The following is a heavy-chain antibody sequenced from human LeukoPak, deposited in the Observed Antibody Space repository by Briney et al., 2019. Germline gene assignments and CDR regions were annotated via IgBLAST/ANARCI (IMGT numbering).Heavy chain of an antibody. J-gene: IGHJ4*02. V-gene: IGHV3-23*01. CDR2: ISGSGGST. CDR1: GFTFSSYS. CDR3: AKDPRIVFRLWARGHFDY. Sequence: SGGSLRLSCAASGFTFSSYSMNWVRQAPGKGLEWVSAISGSGGSTYYADSVKGRFTISRDNSQNPLYLQMNSLRAEDTAVYYCAKDPRIVFRLWARGHFDYWGQGTLVTVSS. D-gene: IGHD4/OR15-4a*01.